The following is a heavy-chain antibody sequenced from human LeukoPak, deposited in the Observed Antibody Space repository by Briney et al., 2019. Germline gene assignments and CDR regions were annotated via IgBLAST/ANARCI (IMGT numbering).Heavy chain of an antibody. J-gene: IGHJ4*02. V-gene: IGHV1-2*02. CDR3: AIDYGGNGELDY. Sequence: ASVKVSSKASGYTFTGYYMHWVRQAPGQGLEWMGWINPNSGGTNYAQKFQGRVTMTRDTSISTAYMELSRLRSDDTAVYYCAIDYGGNGELDYWGQGTLVTVSS. CDR1: GYTFTGYY. CDR2: INPNSGGT. D-gene: IGHD4-23*01.